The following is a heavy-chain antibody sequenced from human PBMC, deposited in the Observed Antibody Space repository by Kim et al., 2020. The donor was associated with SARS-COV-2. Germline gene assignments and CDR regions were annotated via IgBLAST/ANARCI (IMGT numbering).Heavy chain of an antibody. V-gene: IGHV4-59*01. J-gene: IGHJ6*02. CDR3: ARVRDSSSWYHRSYYYGMDV. Sequence: SETLSLTCTVSGGSISSYYWSWIRQPPGKGLEWIGYIYYSGSTNYNPSLKSRVTISVDTSKNQFSLKLSSVTAADTAVYYCARVRDSSSWYHRSYYYGMDVWGQGTTVTVSS. CDR1: GGSISSYY. CDR2: IYYSGST. D-gene: IGHD6-13*01.